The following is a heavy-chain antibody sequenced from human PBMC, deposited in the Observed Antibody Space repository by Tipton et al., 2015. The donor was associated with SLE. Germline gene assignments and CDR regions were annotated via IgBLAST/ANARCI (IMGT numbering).Heavy chain of an antibody. V-gene: IGHV4-39*07. CDR3: ARGTYSSSWSVDY. D-gene: IGHD6-13*01. J-gene: IGHJ4*02. CDR1: GGSVSSSSYY. Sequence: TLSLTCTVSGGSVSSSSYYWGWIRQPPGKGLEWIGSIYYSGSTYYNPSLKSRVTISVDTSKNQFSLKLSSVTAADTAVYYCARGTYSSSWSVDYWGQGTLVTVSS. CDR2: IYYSGST.